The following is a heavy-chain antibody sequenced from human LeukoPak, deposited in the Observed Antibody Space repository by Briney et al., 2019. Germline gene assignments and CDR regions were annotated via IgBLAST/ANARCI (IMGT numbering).Heavy chain of an antibody. CDR3: ARVTYDSSGYYYFDY. Sequence: ASVKVSCKASGYSFTSYDINWVRQATGQGLEWMGWMNPNSGKTGYAQKFQGRVTMTRNTSISTAYMELSSLRSEDTAVYYCARVTYDSSGYYYFDYWGQGTLVTVSS. J-gene: IGHJ4*02. CDR2: MNPNSGKT. V-gene: IGHV1-8*01. D-gene: IGHD3-22*01. CDR1: GYSFTSYD.